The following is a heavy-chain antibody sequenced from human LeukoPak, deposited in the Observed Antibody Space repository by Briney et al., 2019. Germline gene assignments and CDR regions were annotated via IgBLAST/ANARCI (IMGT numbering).Heavy chain of an antibody. CDR1: GYSFSDYH. CDR3: ARENWIWDF. D-gene: IGHD1-1*01. CDR2: IYPKSGGT. V-gene: IGHV1-2*02. Sequence: ASVKVSCKASGYSFSDYHIHWVRQAPGQGLEWTGWIYPKSGGTYYAQKFQGRVSLTSDTSINTVYMELNSLTSDDTAVYFCARENWIWDFWGQGTLVTVSS. J-gene: IGHJ1*01.